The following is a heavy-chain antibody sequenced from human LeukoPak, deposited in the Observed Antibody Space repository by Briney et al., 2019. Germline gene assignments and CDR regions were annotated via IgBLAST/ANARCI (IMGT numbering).Heavy chain of an antibody. CDR2: ISAYNGNT. CDR3: ARDYYNPQYYYGMDV. Sequence: ASVKVSCKASGYTFTSYGISWVRQAPGQGLEWMGWISAYNGNTNYAQKLQGRVTMTTDTSTSTAYMELRSLRSDDTAVYYRARDYYNPQYYYGMDVWGQGTTVTVSS. J-gene: IGHJ6*02. CDR1: GYTFTSYG. V-gene: IGHV1-18*01. D-gene: IGHD3-10*01.